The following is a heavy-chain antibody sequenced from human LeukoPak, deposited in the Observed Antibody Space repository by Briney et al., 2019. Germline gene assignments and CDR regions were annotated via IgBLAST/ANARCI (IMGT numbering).Heavy chain of an antibody. J-gene: IGHJ1*01. V-gene: IGHV3-33*08. CDR3: ARGTYDRSGYPLFRK. CDR2: IWYDGSNK. Sequence: GGSLRLSCAASGFTFSSYGMHWVRQAPGKGLEWVAVIWYDGSNKYYADSVKGRFTISRDDAKNTLYLEMNSLRDEDTAIYYCARGTYDRSGYPLFRKWGQGTLVIVSS. CDR1: GFTFSSYG. D-gene: IGHD3-22*01.